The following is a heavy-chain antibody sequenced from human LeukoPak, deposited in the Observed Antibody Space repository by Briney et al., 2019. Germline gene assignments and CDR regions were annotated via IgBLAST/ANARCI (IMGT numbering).Heavy chain of an antibody. D-gene: IGHD3-22*01. J-gene: IGHJ3*02. CDR2: INPNSGGT. CDR3: ASATKGYYGSSGQDDTFDI. V-gene: IGHV1-2*02. Sequence: GASVKVSCKASGYTFTGYYMHWVRQAPGQGHGWMGWINPNSGGTNYAQKFKSRVTMTRDTSISTAYIELSRLTSDDTAVYYCASATKGYYGSSGQDDTFDIWGQGTLVTVSS. CDR1: GYTFTGYY.